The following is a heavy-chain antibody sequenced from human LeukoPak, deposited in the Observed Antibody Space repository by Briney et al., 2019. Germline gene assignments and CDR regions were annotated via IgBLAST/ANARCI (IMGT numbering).Heavy chain of an antibody. CDR2: INHSGSA. Sequence: SETLSLTCAVSGGSFSAYYWTWIRQPPGKGLEWIGEINHSGSANYNPSLKSRVTISLDTSKNQFSLKLSSVTAADTAVYYCARGQGTVTTHWGQGTLITVSS. J-gene: IGHJ4*02. CDR3: ARGQGTVTTH. D-gene: IGHD4-17*01. V-gene: IGHV4-34*01. CDR1: GGSFSAYY.